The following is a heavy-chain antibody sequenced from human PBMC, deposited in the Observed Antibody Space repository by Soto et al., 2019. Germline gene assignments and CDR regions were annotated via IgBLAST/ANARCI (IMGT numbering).Heavy chain of an antibody. D-gene: IGHD3-22*01. Sequence: ASVKVSCKASGYTFTSYGISWVRQAPGQGLEWMGWISAYNGDTNYAGSVKGRFTISRENAKNSLYLQMNSLRAGDTAIYFCARAIGPTLFDYWGQGTLVTVSS. CDR2: ISAYNGDT. V-gene: IGHV1-18*01. CDR3: ARAIGPTLFDY. J-gene: IGHJ4*02. CDR1: GYTFTSYG.